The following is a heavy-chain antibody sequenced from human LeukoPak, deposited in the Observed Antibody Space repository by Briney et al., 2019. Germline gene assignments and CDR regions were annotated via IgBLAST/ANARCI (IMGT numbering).Heavy chain of an antibody. CDR1: GFTFSGFA. CDR2: ISYNGRRK. J-gene: IGHJ4*02. D-gene: IGHD3-22*01. Sequence: GGSLRLSCAASGFTFSGFAIHWVRQAPGKGLEWVSLISYNGRRKEYAESVKGRFTISRDNAKNSLYLQMNSLRAEDTAVYYCARDRGQYYDSSGFDYWGQGTLVTVSS. V-gene: IGHV3-30*12. CDR3: ARDRGQYYDSSGFDY.